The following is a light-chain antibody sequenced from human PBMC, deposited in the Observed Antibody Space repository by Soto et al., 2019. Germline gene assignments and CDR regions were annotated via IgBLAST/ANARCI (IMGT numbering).Light chain of an antibody. J-gene: IGKJ1*01. V-gene: IGKV3-15*01. CDR2: GAS. CDR3: QQYSNWWT. CDR1: QSVSSSY. Sequence: IVLTQSPATLSLSPGERAALSCRASQSVSSSYLAWYQQKPGQAPRLLIYGASTRATGIPVRFSGSGSGTEFTLTISSLQSEDVAVYYCQQYSNWWTFGQGTKVDIK.